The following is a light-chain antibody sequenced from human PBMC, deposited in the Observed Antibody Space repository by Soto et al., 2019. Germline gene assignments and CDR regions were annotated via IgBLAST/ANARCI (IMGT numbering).Light chain of an antibody. Sequence: SQMTQSRATLSASVGRRFTITCRASQSISSWLAWYQQKPGKAPKLLIYDASSLESGVPSRFSGSGSGTEFTLTISSLQPDDFATYYCQQYNSYCTFGQGTKVDIK. CDR3: QQYNSYCT. CDR2: DAS. J-gene: IGKJ1*01. CDR1: QSISSW. V-gene: IGKV1-5*01.